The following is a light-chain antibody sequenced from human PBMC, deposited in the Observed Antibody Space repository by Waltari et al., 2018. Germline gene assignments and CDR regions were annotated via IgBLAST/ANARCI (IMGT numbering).Light chain of an antibody. V-gene: IGLV2-8*01. CDR1: SWDGGGYRV. Sequence: QSALTQPPPASGPPGQSVTISCTGTSWDGGGYRVVSWYQQHPGTAPILMFYDVNPRPSGVPVRFSGSKSGNTASLTVSGLQAEDEADYYCSSYASSNYLVFGTGTKVTVL. J-gene: IGLJ1*01. CDR3: SSYASSNYLV. CDR2: DVN.